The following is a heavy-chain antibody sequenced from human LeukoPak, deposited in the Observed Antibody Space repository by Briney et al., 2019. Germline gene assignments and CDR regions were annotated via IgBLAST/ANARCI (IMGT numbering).Heavy chain of an antibody. J-gene: IGHJ6*02. Sequence: GGSLRLSCAASGFIFDNYAMNWVRQAPGKGLEWLTGISGFGGSTYYAASAKGRFTISRDNSGNTLFLQLNNLRVEDTAVYYCAKGGVAGIGFYYYGMDVWGQGTTVTVSS. D-gene: IGHD6-19*01. CDR3: AKGGVAGIGFYYYGMDV. V-gene: IGHV3-23*01. CDR2: ISGFGGST. CDR1: GFIFDNYA.